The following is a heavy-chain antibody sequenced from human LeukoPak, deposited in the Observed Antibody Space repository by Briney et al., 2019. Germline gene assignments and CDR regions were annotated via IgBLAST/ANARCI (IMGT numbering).Heavy chain of an antibody. V-gene: IGHV3-33*01. J-gene: IGHJ4*02. D-gene: IGHD6-6*01. CDR1: GFTFSDYG. Sequence: PGRSLRLSCAASGFTFSDYGIHWVRQAPGQGLEWVALIWYDGSKKYYADSVKGRFTISRDNTKNTLYLQLNSLRADDTAVYYCARAHSSSSTFDLRGQGTLVTVSS. CDR3: ARAHSSSSTFDL. CDR2: IWYDGSKK.